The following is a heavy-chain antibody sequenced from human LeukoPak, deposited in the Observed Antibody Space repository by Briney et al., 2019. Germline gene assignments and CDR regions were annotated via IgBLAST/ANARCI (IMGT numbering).Heavy chain of an antibody. CDR2: IIPIFGTA. V-gene: IGHV1-69*05. D-gene: IGHD6-13*01. J-gene: IGHJ3*02. Sequence: ASVKVSCKASGGTFSSYAISWVRQAPGQGLEWMGGIIPIFGTANYAQKFQGRVTITTDESTSTAYMELSSLRSEDTAVYYCARDRSIAAAGGDVPPYAFDIWGQGTMVTVSS. CDR1: GGTFSSYA. CDR3: ARDRSIAAAGGDVPPYAFDI.